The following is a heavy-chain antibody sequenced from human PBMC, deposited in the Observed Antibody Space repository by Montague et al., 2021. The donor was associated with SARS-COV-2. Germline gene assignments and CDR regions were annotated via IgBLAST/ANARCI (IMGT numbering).Heavy chain of an antibody. V-gene: IGHV4-39*01. D-gene: IGHD4-23*01. Sequence: SETLSLTCTVSGGSISSRSYYWGWIRQPPGKGLEWIGSIYYSESTYYXXXLKSRVTISVDTSKNQFSLKLSPVTAADTAVYYCARLRGGYGGTYDTFDIWGQGTMVTVSS. CDR1: GGSISSRSYY. CDR3: ARLRGGYGGTYDTFDI. CDR2: IYYSEST. J-gene: IGHJ3*02.